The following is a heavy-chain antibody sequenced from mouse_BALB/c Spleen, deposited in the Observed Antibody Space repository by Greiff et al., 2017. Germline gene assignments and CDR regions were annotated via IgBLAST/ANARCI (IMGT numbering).Heavy chain of an antibody. CDR3: ATYCSRRYFDV. CDR2: IWSGGST. V-gene: IGHV2-2*02. CDR1: GFSLTSYG. D-gene: IGHD1-1*01. Sequence: QVQLQQSGPGLVQPSQSLSITCTVSGFSLTSYGVHWVRQSPGKGLEWLGVIWSGGSTDYNAAFISRLSISKDNSKSQVFFKMNSLQANDTAIYYCATYCSRRYFDVWGAGTTVTVSS. J-gene: IGHJ1*01.